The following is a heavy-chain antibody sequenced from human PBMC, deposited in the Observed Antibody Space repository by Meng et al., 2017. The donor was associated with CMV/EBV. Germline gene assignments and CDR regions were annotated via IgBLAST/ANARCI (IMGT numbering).Heavy chain of an antibody. CDR3: ARDLYDDFWSGYYFYYGMDV. D-gene: IGHD3-3*01. Sequence: ASVKVSCKASGYTFTGYYMHWVRQAPGQGLEWMGWINPNSGGTNYAQKFQGRVTMTRDTSINTAYMELSRLRSDDTAVYYCARDLYDDFWSGYYFYYGMDVWGQGTTVTV. CDR1: GYTFTGYY. CDR2: INPNSGGT. V-gene: IGHV1-2*02. J-gene: IGHJ6*02.